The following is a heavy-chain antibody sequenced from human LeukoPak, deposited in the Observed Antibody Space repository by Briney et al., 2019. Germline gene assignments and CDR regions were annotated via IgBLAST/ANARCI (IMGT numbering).Heavy chain of an antibody. CDR3: ARDPADYSNYGIDY. CDR2: ISYDGSNK. Sequence: GRSLRLSCAASGFTFSSYAMHWVRQAPGKGLEWVAVISYDGSNKYYADSVKGRFTISRDNSKNTLYLQMNSLRAEDTAVYYCARDPADYSNYGIDYWGQGTLVTVSS. D-gene: IGHD4-11*01. V-gene: IGHV3-30-3*01. CDR1: GFTFSSYA. J-gene: IGHJ4*02.